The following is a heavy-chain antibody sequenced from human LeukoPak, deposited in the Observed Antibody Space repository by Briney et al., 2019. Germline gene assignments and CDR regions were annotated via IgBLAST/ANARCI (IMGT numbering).Heavy chain of an antibody. CDR2: ISSSSTI. V-gene: IGHV3-48*04. J-gene: IGHJ4*02. Sequence: GGSLRLSCAASGFTFSSYAMYWVRQAPGKGLEWVSYISSSSTIYYADSVKGRFTISRDNAKNSLYLQMNSLRAEDTAVYYCARAGDIVVVVAAFDYWGQGTLVTVSS. CDR3: ARAGDIVVVVAAFDY. D-gene: IGHD2-15*01. CDR1: GFTFSSYA.